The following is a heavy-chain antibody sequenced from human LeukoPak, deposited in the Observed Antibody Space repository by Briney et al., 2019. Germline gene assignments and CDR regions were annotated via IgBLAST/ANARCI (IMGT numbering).Heavy chain of an antibody. V-gene: IGHV3-48*03. CDR3: AREFTDTAKIDAFDI. D-gene: IGHD5-18*01. CDR1: GFTFSSYE. Sequence: GGSLRLSCAASGFTFSSYEINWVRQAPGKGLEWVSYISSSGSTIYYADSVKGRFTISRDNAKNSLYLQMNSLRAEDTAVYYCAREFTDTAKIDAFDIWGQGTMVTVSS. CDR2: ISSSGSTI. J-gene: IGHJ3*02.